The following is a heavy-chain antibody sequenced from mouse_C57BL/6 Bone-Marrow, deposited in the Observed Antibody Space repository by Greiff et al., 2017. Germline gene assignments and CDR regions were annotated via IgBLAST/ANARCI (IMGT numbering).Heavy chain of an antibody. J-gene: IGHJ2*01. Sequence: VQLQESGAELAKPGASVKLSCKASGYTFTSYWMRWVKQRPGQGLEWIGYINTSSGYTKYNQKFKDKATLTADKSSSTAYMQLSSLTDEDSAVYYCARGAYGRDYWGQGTTLTVSS. CDR2: INTSSGYT. V-gene: IGHV1-7*01. CDR3: ARGAYGRDY. D-gene: IGHD1-1*01. CDR1: GYTFTSYW.